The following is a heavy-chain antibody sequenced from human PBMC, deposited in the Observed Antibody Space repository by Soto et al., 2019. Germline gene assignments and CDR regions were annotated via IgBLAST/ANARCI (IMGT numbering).Heavy chain of an antibody. CDR1: DYTFYNFG. Sequence: QVHLEQSGAEVKKPGASVKVTCKASDYTFYNFGIAWVRQAPGQGLEWMGWISTYNDHTTYAQRFQGRVTITTDTTSSTAARELRSLIPDDAAVYECASLPNSDYHTHYYYGVDVWGQGTTVTVSS. CDR2: ISTYNDHT. J-gene: IGHJ6*02. V-gene: IGHV1-18*01. D-gene: IGHD3-10*01. CDR3: ASLPNSDYHTHYYYGVDV.